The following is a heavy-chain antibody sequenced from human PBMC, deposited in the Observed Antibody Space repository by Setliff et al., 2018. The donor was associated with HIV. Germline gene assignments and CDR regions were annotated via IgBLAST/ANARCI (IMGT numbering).Heavy chain of an antibody. CDR2: INTNTGNP. CDR1: GYTFGDYA. D-gene: IGHD2-15*01. Sequence: ASVKVSCKTSGYTFGDYAMNWVRQAPGQGLEWMGWINTNTGNPTYAQDFTGRFVFSMDTSVSTAYLQISSLKAEDTAMYYCARGCNGGNCYHGSGWFDPWGQGTLVTVSS. CDR3: ARGCNGGNCYHGSGWFDP. V-gene: IGHV7-4-1*02. J-gene: IGHJ5*02.